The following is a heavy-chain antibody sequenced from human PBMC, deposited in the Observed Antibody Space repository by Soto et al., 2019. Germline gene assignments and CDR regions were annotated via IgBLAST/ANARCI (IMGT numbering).Heavy chain of an antibody. CDR2: INTDGSVA. V-gene: IGHV3-74*03. D-gene: IGHD2-15*01. J-gene: IGHJ4*02. CDR3: VKDMQLCRLDS. CDR1: GLTFSSYW. Sequence: EVQLVESGGGLVQPGESLRLSCAASGLTFSSYWMHWVRQAPGKGLVWVARINTDGSVAMYVDSVKGRFTISRDNAKNTLYLHMHSLRAEDTAVYYCVKDMQLCRLDSWGQRTLVNVSA.